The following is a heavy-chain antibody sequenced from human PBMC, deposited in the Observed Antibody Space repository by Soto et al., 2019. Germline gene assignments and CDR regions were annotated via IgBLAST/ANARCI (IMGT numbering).Heavy chain of an antibody. CDR3: ARANYGDYAWGYFDL. Sequence: QVQLVQSGAEVKKPGSSVKVSCKASGGTFSSYTISWVRQAPGQGLEWMGRIIPILGIANYAQKFQGRVTITADKSTSTAYMELSSLRSEDTAVYYCARANYGDYAWGYFDLWGRGTLVTVSS. V-gene: IGHV1-69*02. CDR2: IIPILGIA. J-gene: IGHJ2*01. CDR1: GGTFSSYT. D-gene: IGHD4-17*01.